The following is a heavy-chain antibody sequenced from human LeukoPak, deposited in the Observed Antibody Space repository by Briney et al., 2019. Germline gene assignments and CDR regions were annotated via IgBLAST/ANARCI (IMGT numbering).Heavy chain of an antibody. CDR1: GDSVSSSTVT. Sequence: QTLSLTCVISGDSVSSSTVTWNWIRQSPSRGLEWLGRTYYRSKWYNDYAVSVKSRITINPDTSKNQFSLQLNSVTPEDTAIYYCPRASVATSSWAFDYWGRGTLVTVSS. J-gene: IGHJ4*02. CDR2: TYYRSKWYN. CDR3: PRASVATSSWAFDY. V-gene: IGHV6-1*01. D-gene: IGHD5-12*01.